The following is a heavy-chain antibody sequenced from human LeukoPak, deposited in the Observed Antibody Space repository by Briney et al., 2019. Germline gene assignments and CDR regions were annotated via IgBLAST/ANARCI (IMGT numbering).Heavy chain of an antibody. CDR2: ISSSSSYI. D-gene: IGHD4-17*01. CDR1: VFSFSSYS. Sequence: GGALRLSCAPSVFSFSSYSMNWVRQAPRRGVECVSSISSSSSYIYYTDSVKGRFTISRDNAKNSLYLQMNSLRAEDTAVYYCARDGRRSYGDYFRFDYWGQGTLVNVSS. J-gene: IGHJ4*02. V-gene: IGHV3-21*01. CDR3: ARDGRRSYGDYFRFDY.